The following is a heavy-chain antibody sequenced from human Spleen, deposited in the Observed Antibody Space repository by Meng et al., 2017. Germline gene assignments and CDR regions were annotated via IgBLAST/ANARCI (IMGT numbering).Heavy chain of an antibody. CDR2: MYSGGRT. CDR1: GVSITTFS. J-gene: IGHJ4*02. CDR3: AVWQWPYDY. Sequence: SETLSLTCTVSGVSITTFSWSWIRQSAGKGLEWIGRMYSGGRTAHNPSLKSRVTMALDTSKNQLSLHLTSVTAAGTAVYYCAVWQWPYDYWGQGTLVTVSS. V-gene: IGHV4-4*07. D-gene: IGHD6-19*01.